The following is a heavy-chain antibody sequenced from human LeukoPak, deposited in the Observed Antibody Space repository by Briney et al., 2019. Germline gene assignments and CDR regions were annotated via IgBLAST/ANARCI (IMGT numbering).Heavy chain of an antibody. V-gene: IGHV3-21*01. D-gene: IGHD3-10*01. Sequence: GGSLRLSCAASGFTVSRYKRNWVRQAPGKGLEWVSSISSSGSYIYYADSVRGRLTISRDNAKNSLYLQTNSLRAEDTAVYYCARELISSGSLDYWGQGTLVTVSS. CDR2: ISSSGSYI. CDR1: GFTVSRYK. CDR3: ARELISSGSLDY. J-gene: IGHJ4*02.